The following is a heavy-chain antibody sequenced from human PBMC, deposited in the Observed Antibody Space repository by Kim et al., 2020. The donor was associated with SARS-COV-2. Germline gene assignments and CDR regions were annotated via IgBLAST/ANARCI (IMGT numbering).Heavy chain of an antibody. CDR2: ISYDGSNK. V-gene: IGHV3-30*04. Sequence: GGSLRLSCAASGFTFSSYAMHWVRQAPGKGLEWVAVISYDGSNKYYADSVKGRFTISRDNSKNTLYLQMNSLRAEDTAVYYCARAGGLYYYYGMDVWGQGTTVTVSS. J-gene: IGHJ6*02. D-gene: IGHD3-10*01. CDR1: GFTFSSYA. CDR3: ARAGGLYYYYGMDV.